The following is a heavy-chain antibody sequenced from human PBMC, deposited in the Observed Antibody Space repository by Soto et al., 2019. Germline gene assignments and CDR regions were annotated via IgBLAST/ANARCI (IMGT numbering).Heavy chain of an antibody. Sequence: GALRLSCAASGFTFSSYWMHWVRQAPGEGLVWVSRINSDGTSTSYADSVKGRFTISRDNAKNTLYLQMNSLRTEDTAVYYCARQASIDYWGRGTLVTVSS. CDR2: INSDGTST. V-gene: IGHV3-74*01. CDR1: GFTFSSYW. J-gene: IGHJ4*02. CDR3: ARQASIDY.